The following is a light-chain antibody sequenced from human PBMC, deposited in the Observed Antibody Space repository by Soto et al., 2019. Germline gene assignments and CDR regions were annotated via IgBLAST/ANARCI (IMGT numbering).Light chain of an antibody. CDR2: AAS. Sequence: EIVLTQSPATLSLSPGERATLSCRASQSVDSNYLAWYQQKPGQAPRLLIYAASSRATGIPDRFSGSGSGTDFTLTISRLEPEDFAVYYCQQYDNSLYTFGQGTQLEIK. J-gene: IGKJ2*01. V-gene: IGKV3-20*01. CDR1: QSVDSNY. CDR3: QQYDNSLYT.